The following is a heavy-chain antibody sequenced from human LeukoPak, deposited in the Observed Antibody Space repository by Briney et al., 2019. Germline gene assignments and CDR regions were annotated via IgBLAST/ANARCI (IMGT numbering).Heavy chain of an antibody. J-gene: IGHJ6*02. D-gene: IGHD4-17*01. CDR2: ISYDGSNK. CDR3: ARDRNDYGDYYYYGMDV. V-gene: IGHV3-30*04. CDR1: GFAFSSYA. Sequence: GGSLRLSCAASGFAFSSYAIHWVRQAPGKGLEWVAVISYDGSNKYYADSVKGRFTISRDNSKNTLYLQMNSLRAEDTAVYYCARDRNDYGDYYYYGMDVWGQGTTVTVSS.